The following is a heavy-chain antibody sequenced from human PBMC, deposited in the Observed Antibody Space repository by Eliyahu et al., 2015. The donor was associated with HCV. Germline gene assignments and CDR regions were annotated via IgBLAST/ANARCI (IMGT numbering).Heavy chain of an antibody. Sequence: QVQLVESGGGLVKPGGSLRLSCAASGFSFXDYYXSWXRPAPGEXVEXVSDISSSSSYXNYGDSVKGRFTISRDNAKNSLYLQMNSLRADDTAVYYCARDPRGCIPGRCFHYGLDVWGQGTTVTVSS. V-gene: IGHV3-11*06. CDR1: GFSFXDYY. D-gene: IGHD2-15*01. CDR3: ARDPRGCIPGRCFHYGLDV. CDR2: ISSSSSYX. J-gene: IGHJ6*02.